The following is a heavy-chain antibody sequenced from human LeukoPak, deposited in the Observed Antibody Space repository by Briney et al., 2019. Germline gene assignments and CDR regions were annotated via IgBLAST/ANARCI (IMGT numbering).Heavy chain of an antibody. CDR3: ARVGEQLFFDFDY. V-gene: IGHV4-39*01. CDR2: TYYSGST. J-gene: IGHJ4*02. CDR1: GGSISSSSYY. Sequence: SETLSLTCTVSGGSISSSSYYWGWIRQPPGKGLEWIGSTYYSGSTYYNPSLKSRVTISVDTSKNQFSLKLSSVTAADTAVYYCARVGEQLFFDFDYWGQGTLVTVSS. D-gene: IGHD6-6*01.